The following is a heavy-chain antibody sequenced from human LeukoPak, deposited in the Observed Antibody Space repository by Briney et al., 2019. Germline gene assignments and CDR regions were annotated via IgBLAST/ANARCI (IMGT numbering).Heavy chain of an antibody. Sequence: WGSLRLSCAASGFTVSSNYMSWVRQAPGKGLEWVSVIYSGGSTYYADSVKGRFTISRDNSKNTLYLQMNSLRAEDTAVYYCARDRSIEEALDAFDIWGQETMVTVSS. V-gene: IGHV3-66*02. CDR3: ARDRSIEEALDAFDI. J-gene: IGHJ3*02. CDR1: GFTVSSNY. CDR2: IYSGGST. D-gene: IGHD2-21*01.